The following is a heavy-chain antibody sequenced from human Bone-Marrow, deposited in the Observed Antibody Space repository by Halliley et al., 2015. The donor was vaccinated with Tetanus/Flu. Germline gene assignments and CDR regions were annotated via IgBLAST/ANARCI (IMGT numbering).Heavy chain of an antibody. D-gene: IGHD6-19*01. CDR2: IRGSGGST. CDR3: AEQEEQYLYYYGMDV. Sequence: VSAIRGSGGSTYYPDSVKGRFPIPRDNSKNTLYLQMNSLRAEDTAVYYCAEQEEQYLYYYGMDVWGQGTTVTVSS. J-gene: IGHJ6*02. V-gene: IGHV3-23*01.